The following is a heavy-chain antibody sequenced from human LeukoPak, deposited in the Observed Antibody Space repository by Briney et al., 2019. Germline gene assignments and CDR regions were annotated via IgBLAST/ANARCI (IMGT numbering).Heavy chain of an antibody. D-gene: IGHD6-13*01. J-gene: IGHJ5*02. CDR3: ARGKAAGLLDWFDP. CDR2: IVGDGSAS. CDR1: GFTFRNHV. Sequence: TGGSLRLSCAASGFTFRNHVVAWVRQTPGKGLEWVSSIVGDGSASFYSDSVKGRFAVSRDNSMDTLFLHMQSLRAEDAAFYYCARGKAAGLLDWFDPWGQGTLVTVSS. V-gene: IGHV3-23*01.